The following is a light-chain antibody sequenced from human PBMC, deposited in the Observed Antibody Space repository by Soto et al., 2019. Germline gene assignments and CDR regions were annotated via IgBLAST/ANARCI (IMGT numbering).Light chain of an antibody. J-gene: IGKJ4*01. CDR3: QQSYSTPQKA. V-gene: IGKV1-39*01. Sequence: ILITPSPSSLSASVGDRFTITCRASQSISSYLNWYQQKPGKAPKLLIYAASSLQSGVPSRFSGSGSGTDFTLTISSLQLEDFATYYCQQSYSTPQKACGGGPKVDIK. CDR1: QSISSY. CDR2: AAS.